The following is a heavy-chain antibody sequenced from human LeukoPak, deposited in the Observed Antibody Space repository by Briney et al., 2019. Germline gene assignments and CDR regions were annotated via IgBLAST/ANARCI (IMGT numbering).Heavy chain of an antibody. CDR1: GGSFSGYY. CDR3: ARRPRAAGIDY. D-gene: IGHD6-13*01. V-gene: IGHV4-34*01. CDR2: INHSGNT. Sequence: SETLSLTCAVYGGSFSGYYWSWIRQPPGKGLEWIGEINHSGNTNYNPSLKSRVTISVDTSKNQFSLKLSSVTAADTAVYYCARRPRAAGIDYWGQGTLVTVSS. J-gene: IGHJ4*02.